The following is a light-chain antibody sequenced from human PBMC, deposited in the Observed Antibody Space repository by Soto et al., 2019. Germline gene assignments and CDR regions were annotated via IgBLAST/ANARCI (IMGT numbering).Light chain of an antibody. J-gene: IGLJ1*01. CDR3: QVWDSSSDHFV. V-gene: IGLV3-21*02. CDR2: DDS. Sequence: SYELTQPPSESVAPGETARITCGGNNIGSKSVHWYQQKAGQAPVLVVYDDSDRPPGIAERFAGSNSGNTATLTISRVEAGDEADYFCQVWDSSSDHFVFGTGTKAPS. CDR1: NIGSKS.